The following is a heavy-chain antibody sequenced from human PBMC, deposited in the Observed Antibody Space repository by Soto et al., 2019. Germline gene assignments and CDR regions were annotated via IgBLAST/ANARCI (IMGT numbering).Heavy chain of an antibody. CDR3: ATTPFNGWFGEFPIDP. J-gene: IGHJ5*02. D-gene: IGHD3-10*01. Sequence: GSLRLSCAASGFTFSSYAMSWVRQAPGKGLEWVSAISGSGGSTYYADSVKGRFTISRDNSKNTLYLQMNSLRAEDTAVYYCATTPFNGWFGEFPIDPWGQGTLVTVSS. CDR1: GFTFSSYA. CDR2: ISGSGGST. V-gene: IGHV3-23*01.